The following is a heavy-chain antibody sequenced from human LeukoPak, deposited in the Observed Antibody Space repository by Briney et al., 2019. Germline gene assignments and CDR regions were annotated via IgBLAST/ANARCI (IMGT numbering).Heavy chain of an antibody. CDR1: GYTFTGYY. D-gene: IGHD3-10*01. CDR2: INPNSGGT. V-gene: IGHV1-2*02. Sequence: ASVKVSCKASGYTFTGYYMHWVRQAPGQGLEWMGWINPNSGGTNYAQKFQGRVTMTRDTSVSTAYMELSRLRSDDTAVYYCARERAVRGVIIGYWGQGTLVTVSS. CDR3: ARERAVRGVIIGY. J-gene: IGHJ4*02.